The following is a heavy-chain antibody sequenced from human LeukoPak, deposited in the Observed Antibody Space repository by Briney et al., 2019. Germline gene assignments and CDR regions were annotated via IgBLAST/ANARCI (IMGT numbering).Heavy chain of an antibody. Sequence: SQTLSLTCAISGDSVSSNSAAWNWIRQSPSRGLEWLGRTYYRSKWYNDYAVSVKSRITINPDTSKNQFSLQLNSVTPEDTAVYYCARSPSEGAAAKSVVVSYYYYGMDVWGQGTTVTVSS. CDR3: ARSPSEGAAAKSVVVSYYYYGMDV. V-gene: IGHV6-1*01. CDR2: TYYRSKWYN. CDR1: GDSVSSNSAA. D-gene: IGHD2-15*01. J-gene: IGHJ6*02.